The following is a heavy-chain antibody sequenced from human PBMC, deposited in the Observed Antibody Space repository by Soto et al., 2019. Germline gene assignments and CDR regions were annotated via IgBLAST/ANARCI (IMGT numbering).Heavy chain of an antibody. J-gene: IGHJ4*02. CDR1: GGSFSGYY. CDR2: INHSGST. D-gene: IGHD3-9*01. CDR3: ARGRILTGYRY. V-gene: IGHV4-34*01. Sequence: SETLSLTCAVYGGSFSGYYWSWVRQPPGKGLEWVGEINHSGSTNYNPSLKSRVTISVDTSKNQFSLKLSSVTAADTAVYYCARGRILTGYRYWGQGTLVTVSS.